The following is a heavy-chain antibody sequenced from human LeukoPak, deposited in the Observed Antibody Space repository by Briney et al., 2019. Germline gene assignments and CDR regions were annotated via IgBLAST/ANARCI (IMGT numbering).Heavy chain of an antibody. CDR2: MYYSGNT. D-gene: IGHD3-3*01. J-gene: IGHJ4*02. V-gene: IGHV4-39*01. CDR1: GSSISSSSFY. Sequence: SETLSLTCTVSGSSISSSSFYWGWIRQPPGKGLEWIGSMYYSGNTYYNPSLKSRVTISVDTSKNQFSLKLSSVTAADAAVYYCARHRDDFWSGYPLFDYWGQGTLVTVSS. CDR3: ARHRDDFWSGYPLFDY.